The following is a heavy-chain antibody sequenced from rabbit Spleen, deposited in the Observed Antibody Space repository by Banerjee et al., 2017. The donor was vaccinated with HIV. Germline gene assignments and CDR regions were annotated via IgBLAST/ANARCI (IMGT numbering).Heavy chain of an antibody. D-gene: IGHD7-1*01. CDR3: AIFYAGYGDFGDAAM. V-gene: IGHV1S40*01. CDR1: GFSFSAGYY. Sequence: QSLEESGGDLVKPGASLTLTCTASGFSFSAGYYMCWVRQAPGKGLEWIACIAAGSSCNTYYASWAKGRFTISKTSSTTVTLQMTSLTAADTATYFCAIFYAGYGDFGDAAMWGPGTLVTVS. J-gene: IGHJ4*01. CDR2: IAAGSSCNT.